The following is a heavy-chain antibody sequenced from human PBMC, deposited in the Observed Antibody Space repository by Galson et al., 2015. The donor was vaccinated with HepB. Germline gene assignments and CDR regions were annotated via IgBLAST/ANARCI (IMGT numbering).Heavy chain of an antibody. CDR1: GYTFSTYP. J-gene: IGHJ2*01. V-gene: IGHV1-3*04. CDR2: INTGHGNT. CDR3: AREGEVDILTGFFPYWYFDL. Sequence: SVKVSCKASGYTFSTYPIHWVRQAPGQSLEWMGWINTGHGNTRYSQKFQDRVIITSDTSASTVFLELSSLASRDTAGYYCAREGEVDILTGFFPYWYFDLWGRGTLVTGSS. D-gene: IGHD3-9*01.